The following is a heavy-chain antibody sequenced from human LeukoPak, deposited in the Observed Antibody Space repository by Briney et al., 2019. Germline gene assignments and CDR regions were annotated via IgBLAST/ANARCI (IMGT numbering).Heavy chain of an antibody. CDR3: ARADSGGDSSGYNWFDP. CDR1: VYTFTSYY. D-gene: IGHD3-22*01. CDR2: INPSGGST. J-gene: IGHJ5*02. Sequence: GASVKVSCKASVYTFTSYYMHWVRQAPGQGLEWMGIINPSGGSTSYAQKFQGRVTMTRDTSTSTVYMELSSLRSEDTAVYYCARADSGGDSSGYNWFDPWGQGTLVTVSS. V-gene: IGHV1-46*01.